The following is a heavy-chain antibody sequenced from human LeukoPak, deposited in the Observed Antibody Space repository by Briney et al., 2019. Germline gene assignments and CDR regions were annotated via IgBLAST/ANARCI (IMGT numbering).Heavy chain of an antibody. Sequence: KTSETLSLTCAVSGGSFSSSTYYWGWIRQPPGKGLEWIGTIYYTGTTYYNPSLTSRVTISVVTSKNQFSLKLSSVTAADTAVYYCARGRITFDYWGQGTLVTVSS. CDR1: GGSFSSSTYY. V-gene: IGHV4-39*07. D-gene: IGHD3-16*01. CDR2: IYYTGTT. CDR3: ARGRITFDY. J-gene: IGHJ4*02.